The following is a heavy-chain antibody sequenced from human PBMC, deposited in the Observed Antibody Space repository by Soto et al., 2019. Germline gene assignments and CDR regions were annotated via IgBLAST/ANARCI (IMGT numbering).Heavy chain of an antibody. CDR3: AKGKDQSTVSPNWLEP. J-gene: IGHJ5*02. Sequence: GGSLRLSCAASRFTFSGYAMSWVRQAPGKGLEWVSAIGASGGSTYYADCVKGRFTISRDNSKNTLYLQMNSLRAEDTAVYYCAKGKDQSTVSPNWLEPWGQGPLVTVSS. CDR2: IGASGGST. V-gene: IGHV3-23*01. D-gene: IGHD4-17*01. CDR1: RFTFSGYA.